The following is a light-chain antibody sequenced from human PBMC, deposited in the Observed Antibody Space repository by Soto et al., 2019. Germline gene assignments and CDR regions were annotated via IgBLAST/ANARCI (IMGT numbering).Light chain of an antibody. V-gene: IGKV3-20*01. CDR1: QSVSNQ. CDR2: DAS. Sequence: EIVLTQSPVTLSLSPGERATVSCRASQSVSNQLAWYQQKPGQAPRLLIYDASTRATGIPARFSGSGSGTEFTLTISRLEPEDFAVYYCQQYGNSPTFGQGTKVDIK. CDR3: QQYGNSPT. J-gene: IGKJ1*01.